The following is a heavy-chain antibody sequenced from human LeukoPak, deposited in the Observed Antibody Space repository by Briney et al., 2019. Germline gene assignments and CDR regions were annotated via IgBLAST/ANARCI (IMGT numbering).Heavy chain of an antibody. CDR1: GGSISSYY. V-gene: IGHV4-59*01. J-gene: IGHJ4*02. Sequence: SETLSLTCTVSGGSISSYYWSWIRQPPGKGLEWIGYIYYSGSTNYNPSLKRPVTIPVHTSKNQFSLKLSSVTAADTAVYSCARGVYIATPQYAYWCQGTLVTVSS. CDR3: ARGVYIATPQYAY. D-gene: IGHD6-13*01. CDR2: IYYSGST.